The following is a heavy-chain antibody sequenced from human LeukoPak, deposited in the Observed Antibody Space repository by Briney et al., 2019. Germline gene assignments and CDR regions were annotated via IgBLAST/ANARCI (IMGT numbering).Heavy chain of an antibody. Sequence: GGSLRLSCAASGFTFSGYSMNWVRQAPGKGLEWVSSITSSSSYIYYSDSVKGRFTISRDNAKNSMYLQMNSLRADDTAVYYCAKIQGWFNDAFHIGGQGTMVTVSS. D-gene: IGHD6-19*01. V-gene: IGHV3-21*04. J-gene: IGHJ3*02. CDR2: ITSSSSYI. CDR1: GFTFSGYS. CDR3: AKIQGWFNDAFHI.